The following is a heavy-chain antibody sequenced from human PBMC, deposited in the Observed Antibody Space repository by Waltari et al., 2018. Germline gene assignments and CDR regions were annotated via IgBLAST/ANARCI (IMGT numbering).Heavy chain of an antibody. Sequence: QLQLRESGPGLVKPSETLSLTCTFSGGSISSGGFYWGWIRQSPGTGLEWIGSIYYNGITDYNPVLKSRVTISGDTSKNQFSLRLSSVTAADTAVYYCVRHWKKSGYRFDPWGQGILVTVSS. CDR1: GGSISSGGFY. V-gene: IGHV4-39*01. J-gene: IGHJ5*02. D-gene: IGHD5-12*01. CDR2: IYYNGIT. CDR3: VRHWKKSGYRFDP.